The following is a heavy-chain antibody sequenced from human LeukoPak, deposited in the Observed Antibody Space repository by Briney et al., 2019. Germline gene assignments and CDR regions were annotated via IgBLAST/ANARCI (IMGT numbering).Heavy chain of an antibody. CDR2: IYYSGST. D-gene: IGHD3-16*02. V-gene: IGHV4-59*01. Sequence: SETLSLTCTDPGGSISSYYWSWIRQHPGKGLEWIGHIYYSGSTNYNPSLKSRVTISVDTSKNQFSLKLSSVTAADTAVYYCAGGWFGGVIVYYYGMDVWGQGTTVTVSS. CDR1: GGSISSYY. J-gene: IGHJ6*02. CDR3: AGGWFGGVIVYYYGMDV.